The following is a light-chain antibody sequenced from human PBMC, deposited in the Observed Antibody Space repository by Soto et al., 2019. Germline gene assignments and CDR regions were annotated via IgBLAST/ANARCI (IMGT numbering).Light chain of an antibody. Sequence: EIVMTQSPATLSVSPGERVTPSCRASQSISSSLAWFQQKPGQAPRLLIYDASTRATGIPARFSGSGSGTEFTLTINSLQSEDFAVYYCQQYNMWTGTFGPGTKVDIK. CDR3: QQYNMWTGT. V-gene: IGKV3-15*01. CDR1: QSISSS. CDR2: DAS. J-gene: IGKJ3*01.